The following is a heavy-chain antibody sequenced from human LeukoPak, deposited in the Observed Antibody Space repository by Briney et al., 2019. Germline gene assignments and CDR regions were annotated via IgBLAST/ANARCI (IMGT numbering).Heavy chain of an antibody. J-gene: IGHJ3*02. V-gene: IGHV4-39*07. CDR3: SIAVAGTLDAFDI. CDR2: IYHSGST. Sequence: SETLSLTCTVSGGSISSSSYYWGWIRQPPGKGLEWIGSIYHSGSTYYNPSLKSRVTISVDTSKNQFSLKLSSVTAADTAVYYCSIAVAGTLDAFDIWGQGTMVTVSS. CDR1: GGSISSSSYY. D-gene: IGHD6-19*01.